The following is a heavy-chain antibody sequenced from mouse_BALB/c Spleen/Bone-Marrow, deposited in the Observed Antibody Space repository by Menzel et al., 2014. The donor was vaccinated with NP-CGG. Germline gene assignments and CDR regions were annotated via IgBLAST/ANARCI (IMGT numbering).Heavy chain of an antibody. CDR2: IDPANGNT. V-gene: IGHV14-3*02. CDR3: ARWLLPYGLDY. J-gene: IGHJ4*01. D-gene: IGHD2-3*01. Sequence: VQLQQSGAELVKPGASVKLSCTASGFNIKDTYMHWVKQRPEQGLEWIGRIDPANGNTKYDPKLQGKATITADTSSNTAYLQLSSLTSGDTAVYYCARWLLPYGLDYWGQGTSVTVSS. CDR1: GFNIKDTY.